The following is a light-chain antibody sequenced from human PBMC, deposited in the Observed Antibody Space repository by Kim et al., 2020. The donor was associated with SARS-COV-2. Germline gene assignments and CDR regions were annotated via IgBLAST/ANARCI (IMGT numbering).Light chain of an antibody. V-gene: IGLV6-57*02. J-gene: IGLJ3*02. CDR3: QSYDSSNLGWV. CDR2: EDN. Sequence: NFMLTQPHSVSESPGKTVTISCTGSSGSIASNYVQWYHQRPGSAPTTVIYEDNQRPSGVPDRFSGSIDSSSNSASLTISGLKTEDEADYYCQSYDSSNLGWVFRGGTQLTVL. CDR1: SGSIASNY.